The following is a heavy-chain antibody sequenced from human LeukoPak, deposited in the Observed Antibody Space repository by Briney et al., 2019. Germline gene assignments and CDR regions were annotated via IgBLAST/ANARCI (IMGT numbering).Heavy chain of an antibody. CDR3: AKTHYYDSSGVPGDY. J-gene: IGHJ4*02. CDR2: ISHDGSNS. V-gene: IGHV3-30*18. D-gene: IGHD3-22*01. Sequence: GGSLRLSCAASGFTFSSYGMHWVRQAPGKGLEWVAVISHDGSNSYYADSVKGRITISRDNSKNTLYLQMNSLRAEDTAVYYCAKTHYYDSSGVPGDYWGQGTLVTVSS. CDR1: GFTFSSYG.